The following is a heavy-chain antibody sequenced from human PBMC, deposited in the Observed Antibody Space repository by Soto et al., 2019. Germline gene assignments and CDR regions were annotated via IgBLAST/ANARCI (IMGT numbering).Heavy chain of an antibody. J-gene: IGHJ1*01. V-gene: IGHV1-18*01. D-gene: IGHD6-13*01. CDR1: GYIFSNYG. CDR2: ISTYNANT. Sequence: GASVEVSCQASGYIFSNYGISWVRQAPAQGLEWMGWISTYNANTYYAQKCQGRVTMTTDTSTSTAYMELRSLRSDDTAVFYCARERDGSSWSSAESLQYWGKGT. CDR3: ARERDGSSWSSAESLQY.